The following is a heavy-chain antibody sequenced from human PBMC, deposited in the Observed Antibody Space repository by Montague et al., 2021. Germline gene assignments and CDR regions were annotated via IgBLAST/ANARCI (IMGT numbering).Heavy chain of an antibody. D-gene: IGHD7-27*01. Sequence: SETLSLTCTVSGGSISSYYWSWIRQPPEKGLEWIGYIYDSGTTNYNPSLKSRVTISADTSMNQFSLNLRSVTAADTAVYFCARRLGIRAPFDYWGQGTLVTVSS. CDR1: GGSISSYY. CDR2: IYDSGTT. V-gene: IGHV4-59*08. CDR3: ARRLGIRAPFDY. J-gene: IGHJ4*02.